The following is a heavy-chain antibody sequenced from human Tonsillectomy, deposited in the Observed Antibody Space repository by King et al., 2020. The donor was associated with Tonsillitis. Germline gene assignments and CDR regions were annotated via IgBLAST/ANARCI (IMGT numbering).Heavy chain of an antibody. D-gene: IGHD6-13*01. Sequence: VQLVESGEGLVKPGGSLRLSCAASGFTFSSYSMNWVRQAPGKGLEWVSSISSSSSYIYYADSVKSRFTISRDNAKNSLYLQMNSLRAEDTAVYYCVAQQLVHDAFDIWGQGTMVTVSS. V-gene: IGHV3-21*01. CDR1: GFTFSSYS. J-gene: IGHJ3*02. CDR3: VAQQLVHDAFDI. CDR2: ISSSSSYI.